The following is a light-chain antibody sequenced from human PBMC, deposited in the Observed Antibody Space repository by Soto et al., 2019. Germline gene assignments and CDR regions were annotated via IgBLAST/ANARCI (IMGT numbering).Light chain of an antibody. CDR2: AAS. V-gene: IGKV1-27*01. Sequence: DIQMTQSPSSLSASVGDRVTITCRASQGISNYLAWYQQKPGKVPKLLIYAASTLQSGVPSRFRGSGSGTDFTLTIRSLKPEDVATYYCKKYISAPFTFGTGTKVHIK. J-gene: IGKJ3*01. CDR1: QGISNY. CDR3: KKYISAPFT.